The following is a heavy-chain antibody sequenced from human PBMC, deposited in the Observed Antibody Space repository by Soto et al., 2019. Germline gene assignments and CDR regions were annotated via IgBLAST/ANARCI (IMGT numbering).Heavy chain of an antibody. V-gene: IGHV1-18*01. CDR2: SSTYNGNT. CDR1: GYTFTSYG. Sequence: QVQLVQSGPEVKKPGASVKVSCKASGYTFTSYGISWVRQAPGQGLEWMGWSSTYNGNTAYAQKVQGRVTVTTDTATSTAYMELKSLRSDDTAVYFCARTTGDFDYWGQGTLVTVSS. J-gene: IGHJ4*02. CDR3: ARTTGDFDY. D-gene: IGHD4-17*01.